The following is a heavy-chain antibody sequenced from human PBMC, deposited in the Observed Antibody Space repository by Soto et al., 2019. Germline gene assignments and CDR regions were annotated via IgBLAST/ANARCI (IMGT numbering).Heavy chain of an antibody. CDR1: GGNFTSYA. Sequence: QVQLVQSGAEGKKPGSSVKVSCKASGGNFTSYAISWVRQAPGQGLEFMGGIVPLFGTTNYAHKFRGRVTVTADESTSTVYMEMSSLRSEDTAVYYCAKASGRSWYNWFDPWGQGTLVTVST. CDR3: AKASGRSWYNWFDP. V-gene: IGHV1-69*01. D-gene: IGHD6-13*01. J-gene: IGHJ5*02. CDR2: IVPLFGTT.